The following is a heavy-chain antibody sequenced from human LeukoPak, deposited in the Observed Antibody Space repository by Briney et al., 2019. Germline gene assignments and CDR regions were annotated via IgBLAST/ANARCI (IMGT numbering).Heavy chain of an antibody. Sequence: PSRTLSLTCSVSGGSISSYYWSWIRKPPGKGLEWIGDFYYSGSTNSNPSLKRRVTISVDTSKNQFYLKLRSVAAADTALYYCATARSGISNAFDIWGQGTMVTVSS. V-gene: IGHV4-59*01. CDR1: GGSISSYY. J-gene: IGHJ3*02. CDR3: ATARSGISNAFDI. D-gene: IGHD1-26*01. CDR2: FYYSGST.